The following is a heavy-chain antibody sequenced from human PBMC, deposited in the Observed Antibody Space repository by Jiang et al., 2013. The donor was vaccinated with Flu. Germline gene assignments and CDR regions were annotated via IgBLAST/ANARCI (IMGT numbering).Heavy chain of an antibody. CDR1: GASISSGSYY. CDR3: AREFSAENNWLDP. Sequence: GSGLVKPSQTLSLTCTVSGASISSGSYYWSWIRQPAGKGLEWIGRTYSSGSTNYNPSLKSRVAILLDTSKNQFSLKLYSVTAADTARYYCAREFSAENNWLDPWGQGTQVTVSS. CDR2: TYSSGST. D-gene: IGHD1-26*01. J-gene: IGHJ5*02. V-gene: IGHV4-61*02.